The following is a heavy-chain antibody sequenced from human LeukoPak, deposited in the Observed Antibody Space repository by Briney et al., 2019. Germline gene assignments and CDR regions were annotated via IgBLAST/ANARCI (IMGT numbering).Heavy chain of an antibody. Sequence: ASVKVSCKVSGYTLTELSMHWVRQAPGKGLEWMGGFDPEDGETIYAQKFQGRVTMTEDTSTDTAYMELRSLRSEDTAVYYCATDIRSSWYGVAILGYWGQGTLVTVSS. J-gene: IGHJ4*02. V-gene: IGHV1-24*01. D-gene: IGHD6-13*01. CDR2: FDPEDGET. CDR1: GYTLTELS. CDR3: ATDIRSSWYGVAILGY.